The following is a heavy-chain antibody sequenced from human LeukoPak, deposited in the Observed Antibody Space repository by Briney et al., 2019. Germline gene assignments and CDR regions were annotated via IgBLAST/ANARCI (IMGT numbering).Heavy chain of an antibody. J-gene: IGHJ3*02. CDR2: IKQDGSDK. Sequence: GGSLRLSCAASGITFSNYWMKWVRQAPGKGLEWLATIKQDGSDKFYVDSVKGRFTISRDNAGNSLYLQMNSLRAEDTAVYYCAADPSGSYGVGAFDIWGQGTMVTVSS. V-gene: IGHV3-7*03. D-gene: IGHD1-26*01. CDR3: AADPSGSYGVGAFDI. CDR1: GITFSNYW.